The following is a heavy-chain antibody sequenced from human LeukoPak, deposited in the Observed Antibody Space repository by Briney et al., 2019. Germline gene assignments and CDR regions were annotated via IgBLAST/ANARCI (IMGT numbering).Heavy chain of an antibody. V-gene: IGHV3-53*01. J-gene: IGHJ4*02. CDR3: AASTAMVPFFDS. CDR1: GFTVSSNY. CDR2: IYSGRST. Sequence: GGSLRLSCAASGFTVSSNYMIWVRQAPGKGLEWVSVIYSGRSTYYADSVKGRFTTSRDKSKNTLYLQMNSLRAEDTAVYYCAASTAMVPFFDSWGQGTPVTVSS. D-gene: IGHD5-18*01.